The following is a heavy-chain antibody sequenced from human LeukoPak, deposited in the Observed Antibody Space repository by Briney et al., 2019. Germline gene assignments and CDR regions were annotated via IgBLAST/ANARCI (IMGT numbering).Heavy chain of an antibody. CDR3: ARAVVTSPRSAFDI. D-gene: IGHD4-23*01. J-gene: IGHJ3*02. CDR2: INPSGGST. Sequence: ASVKVSCEASGYTFTSYYIHWVRQAPGQGLEWMGIINPSGGSTSYVQKFQGRVTMTRDMSTSTVYMELSSLRSEDTAVYYCARAVVTSPRSAFDIWGQGTMVTVSS. CDR1: GYTFTSYY. V-gene: IGHV1-46*01.